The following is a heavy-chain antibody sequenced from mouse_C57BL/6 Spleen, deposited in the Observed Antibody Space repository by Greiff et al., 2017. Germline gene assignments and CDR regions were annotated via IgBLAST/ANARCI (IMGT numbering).Heavy chain of an antibody. J-gene: IGHJ4*01. CDR3: ARDLRYAMDY. V-gene: IGHV1-69*01. CDR1: GYTFTSYW. CDR2: IDPSDSYT. D-gene: IGHD1-1*01. Sequence: VQLQQPGAELVMPGASVKLSCKASGYTFTSYWMHWVQQRPGPGLEWIGEIDPSDSYTNYNQKFKGKSTLTVDKSSSTAYMQLSSLTSEDSAVYYCARDLRYAMDYWGQGTSVTVSS.